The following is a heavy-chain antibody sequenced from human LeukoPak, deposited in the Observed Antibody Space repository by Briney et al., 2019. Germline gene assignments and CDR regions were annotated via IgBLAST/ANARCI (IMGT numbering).Heavy chain of an antibody. CDR2: IYYSGST. CDR1: GGSISSYY. D-gene: IGHD5-12*01. Sequence: SETLSLTCTVSGGSISSYYWSWIRQPPGKGLEWIGYIYYSGSTNYNPSLKSRVTISVDTSKNQFSLKLSSVTAADTAVYYCARGGDLVVERYYFHYWGQGTLVTVSS. CDR3: ARGGDLVVERYYFHY. J-gene: IGHJ4*02. V-gene: IGHV4-59*01.